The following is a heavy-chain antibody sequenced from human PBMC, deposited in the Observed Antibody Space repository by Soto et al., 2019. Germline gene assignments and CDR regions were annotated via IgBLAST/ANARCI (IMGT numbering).Heavy chain of an antibody. D-gene: IGHD3-22*01. Sequence: GASVKVSCKASGYTFTSYAMHWVRQAPGQRLEWMGWINAGNGNTKYSQKFQGRVTITRDTSASTAYMELSSLRSEDTAVYYCARKYYFDISGYYALNWIDPWGQGTLVTVSS. CDR2: INAGNGNT. CDR3: ARKYYFDISGYYALNWIDP. V-gene: IGHV1-3*01. CDR1: GYTFTSYA. J-gene: IGHJ5*02.